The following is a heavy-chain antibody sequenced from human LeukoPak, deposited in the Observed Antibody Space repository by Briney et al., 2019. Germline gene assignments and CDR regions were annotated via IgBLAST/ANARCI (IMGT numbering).Heavy chain of an antibody. V-gene: IGHV1-8*01. CDR3: ARGIWGFWSGYSEFDP. J-gene: IGHJ5*02. CDR1: GYTFTSYD. CDR2: MNPKSGNT. D-gene: IGHD3-3*01. Sequence: ASVKVSCKASGYTFTSYDINWVRQGTGQGLEWVGGMNPKSGNTGYAQKFQGRVTMIRNTSISTAYMELSSLRSEDTAVYYCARGIWGFWSGYSEFDPWGQGTLVTVSS.